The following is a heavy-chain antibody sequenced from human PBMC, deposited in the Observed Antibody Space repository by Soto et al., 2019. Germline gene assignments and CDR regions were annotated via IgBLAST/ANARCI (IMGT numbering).Heavy chain of an antibody. Sequence: EVQLVETGGGLVQPGRSLRLSCAASGFTFDDYDMHWVRQAAGKGLEWVSGISWNSGSIGYADSVKGRFTISRDNAKNSLYLQMNSLRAEHTALYYCAKAYCSGGSCPEFDYWGQGTLVTVSS. V-gene: IGHV3-9*01. J-gene: IGHJ4*02. CDR2: ISWNSGSI. CDR3: AKAYCSGGSCPEFDY. D-gene: IGHD2-15*01. CDR1: GFTFDDYD.